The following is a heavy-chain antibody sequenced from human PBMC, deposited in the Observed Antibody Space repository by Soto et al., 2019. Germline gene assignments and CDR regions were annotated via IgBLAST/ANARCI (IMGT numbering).Heavy chain of an antibody. CDR3: ARGAPIVGVTAAPEPFDY. V-gene: IGHV1-2*04. J-gene: IGHJ4*02. Sequence: QVQLVQSGAEVKKPGASVKVSCKASGYTFTGYYMHWVRQAPGQGLEWMGWINPNSGGTNYAQKFQGWVTMTRDTSISTAYMELSRLRSADTAVYYCARGAPIVGVTAAPEPFDYWGQGTLVTVSS. D-gene: IGHD2-21*02. CDR2: INPNSGGT. CDR1: GYTFTGYY.